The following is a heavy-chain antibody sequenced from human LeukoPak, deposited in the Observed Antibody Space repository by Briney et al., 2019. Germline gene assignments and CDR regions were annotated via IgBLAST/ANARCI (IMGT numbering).Heavy chain of an antibody. J-gene: IGHJ3*02. Sequence: GGSLRLSSAASGFTFSSYAMHWVRQAPGKGLEWVAVISYDGSNKYYADSVKGRFTISRDNSKNTLYLQMNSLRAEDTAVYYCARDTNIAVAAYDAFDIWGQGTMVTVSS. CDR1: GFTFSSYA. CDR3: ARDTNIAVAAYDAFDI. V-gene: IGHV3-30-3*01. D-gene: IGHD6-19*01. CDR2: ISYDGSNK.